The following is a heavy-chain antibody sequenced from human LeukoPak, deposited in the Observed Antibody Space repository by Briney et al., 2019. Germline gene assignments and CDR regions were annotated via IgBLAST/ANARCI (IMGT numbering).Heavy chain of an antibody. Sequence: GASVKVSCKASGGTFSSYAISWVRQAPGQGLEWMGGIIPIFGTANCAQKLQGRVTITADESTSTAYMELSSLRSEDTAVYYCARDSPYWPGHFDYWGQGTLVTVSS. CDR3: ARDSPYWPGHFDY. CDR1: GGTFSSYA. J-gene: IGHJ4*02. CDR2: IIPIFGTA. V-gene: IGHV1-69*01. D-gene: IGHD2-15*01.